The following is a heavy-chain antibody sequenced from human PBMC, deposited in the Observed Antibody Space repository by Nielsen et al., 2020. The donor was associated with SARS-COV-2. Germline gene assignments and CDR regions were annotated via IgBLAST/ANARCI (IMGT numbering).Heavy chain of an antibody. CDR3: ARRSGYDYDY. D-gene: IGHD5-12*01. CDR2: INHGGIT. J-gene: IGHJ4*02. V-gene: IGHV4-34*01. CDR1: GGSFSGYY. Sequence: SETLSLTCAVYGGSFSGYYWNWIRQPPGKGLEWIGEINHGGITNYDPSLKSRVTIPVDTSKNQFSLKLNSVTAADTAVYYCARRSGYDYDYWGQGTLVTVSS.